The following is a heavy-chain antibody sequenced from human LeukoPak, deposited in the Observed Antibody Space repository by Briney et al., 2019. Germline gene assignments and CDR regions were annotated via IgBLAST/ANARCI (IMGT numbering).Heavy chain of an antibody. J-gene: IGHJ4*02. CDR2: IYPGDSDT. Sequence: GESLKISCKGSGYSFTSYWIGWVRQMPGKGLEWMGIIYPGDSDTRYSPSFQGQVNISDDKYISSAYLQWCSLKSSDTAMYYCATRSSAAAVFDYWGQGTLVTVSP. V-gene: IGHV5-51*01. D-gene: IGHD6-13*01. CDR3: ATRSSAAAVFDY. CDR1: GYSFTSYW.